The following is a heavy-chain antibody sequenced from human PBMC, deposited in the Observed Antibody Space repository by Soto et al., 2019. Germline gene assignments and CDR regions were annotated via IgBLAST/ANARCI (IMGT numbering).Heavy chain of an antibody. D-gene: IGHD6-19*01. J-gene: IGHJ4*02. CDR3: ARVISGWYEANYFDY. CDR2: INPNSGGT. Sequence: VASVKVSCKASGYTFTGYYMHWVRQAPGQGLEWMGWINPNSGGTNYAQKFQGRVTMTRDTSISTAYMELSRLRSDDTAVYYCARVISGWYEANYFDYWGQGTLVTASS. CDR1: GYTFTGYY. V-gene: IGHV1-2*02.